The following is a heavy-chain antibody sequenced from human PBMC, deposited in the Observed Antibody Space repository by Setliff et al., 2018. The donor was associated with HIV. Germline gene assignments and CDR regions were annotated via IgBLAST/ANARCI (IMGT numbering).Heavy chain of an antibody. Sequence: SETLSLTCTVADGSISTGSYYWSWVRQPTGRGLESIGRIYTSGSTNYNSSLKSRVTMSVDTSKNQFSLNLTSVTAADTAVYYCARGRFVGFDYWGQGTLVTSPQ. CDR2: IYTSGST. J-gene: IGHJ4*02. D-gene: IGHD3-16*02. CDR1: DGSISTGSYY. CDR3: ARGRFVGFDY. V-gene: IGHV4-61*02.